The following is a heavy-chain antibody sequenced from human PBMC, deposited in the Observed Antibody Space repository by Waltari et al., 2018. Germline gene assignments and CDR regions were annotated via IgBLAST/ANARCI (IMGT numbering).Heavy chain of an antibody. CDR2: IYTSGST. D-gene: IGHD2-15*01. CDR1: GGSISSGIYY. CDR3: ARAPRRDIVVVVAARSAFDI. J-gene: IGHJ3*02. Sequence: QVQLQESGPGLVKPSQTLSLTCTVSGGSISSGIYYWSWIRQPAGKGREWIGRIYTSGSTNYNPSLKSRVTISVDTSKNQFSLKLSSVTAADTAVYYCARAPRRDIVVVVAARSAFDIWGQGTMVTVSS. V-gene: IGHV4-61*02.